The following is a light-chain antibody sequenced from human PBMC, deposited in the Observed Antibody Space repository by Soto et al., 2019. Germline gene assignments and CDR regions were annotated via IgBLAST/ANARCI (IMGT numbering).Light chain of an antibody. J-gene: IGKJ2*01. CDR2: LGS. V-gene: IGKV2-28*01. Sequence: DIVMTQSPLSLPVTPGESASISCRSSQSLLHSNGYNYLDWYVQKPGQSPQVLIYLGSNRASGVPDRFSGSGSGTDFTLKISRVEAGDVGVYYCMQARQSPRTFGQGTKVEI. CDR1: QSLLHSNGYNY. CDR3: MQARQSPRT.